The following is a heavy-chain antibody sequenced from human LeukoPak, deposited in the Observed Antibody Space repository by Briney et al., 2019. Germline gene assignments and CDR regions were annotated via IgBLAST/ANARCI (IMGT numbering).Heavy chain of an antibody. CDR3: ARRVSSSSWGSLDY. J-gene: IGHJ4*02. D-gene: IGHD6-6*01. V-gene: IGHV5-51*01. Sequence: HGESLQISCKGSGYSFTSYWIAWVRQMPGKGLEWMAIIYPGDSETRYSPSFQGQVTISADKSTSTAYLQWSSLKASDTAMYYCARRVSSSSWGSLDYWGQGTLVTVSS. CDR2: IYPGDSET. CDR1: GYSFTSYW.